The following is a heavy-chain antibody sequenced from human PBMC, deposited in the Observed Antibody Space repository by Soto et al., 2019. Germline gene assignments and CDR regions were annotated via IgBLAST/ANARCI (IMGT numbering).Heavy chain of an antibody. J-gene: IGHJ5*01. Sequence: PGGSLRLSCAASGFSFSDYAMTWVRQAPGKGLEWVSTIIDNGGSTYYADSVKGRFTISRDNSKKTLYLQMNSLRAEDTAVYHCAKGKLSTTTYTSFDSWGQGTLVTVSS. CDR2: IIDNGGST. D-gene: IGHD1-26*01. V-gene: IGHV3-23*01. CDR1: GFSFSDYA. CDR3: AKGKLSTTTYTSFDS.